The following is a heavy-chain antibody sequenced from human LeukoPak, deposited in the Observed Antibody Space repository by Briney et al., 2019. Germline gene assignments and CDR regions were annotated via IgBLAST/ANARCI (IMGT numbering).Heavy chain of an antibody. J-gene: IGHJ4*02. CDR2: VSGRGTDT. CDR1: GFEFSIHD. Sequence: GGSLRLSCVVSGFEFSIHDMSWGRQAPGKGPEWVSSVSGRGTDTYYRDSVKGRFTISRDTSKNTLYMQMNNLRVEDTALYYCVKGFHFDWWGQGTLVTVSS. V-gene: IGHV3-23*01. CDR3: VKGFHFDW.